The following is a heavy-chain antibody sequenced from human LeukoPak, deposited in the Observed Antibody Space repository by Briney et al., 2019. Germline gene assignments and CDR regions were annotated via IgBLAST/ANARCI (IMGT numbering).Heavy chain of an antibody. V-gene: IGHV3-23*01. CDR1: GFTYSSYA. D-gene: IGHD1-26*01. CDR3: AKGAGRSWYFDY. J-gene: IGHJ4*02. Sequence: PGGSLRLSCAACGFTYSSYAMSWVRQAPGKGLEWVSAISGSGGSTYYADSVKGRFTISRDNSKNTLYLQMNSLRAEDTAVYYCAKGAGRSWYFDYWGQGTLVTVSS. CDR2: ISGSGGST.